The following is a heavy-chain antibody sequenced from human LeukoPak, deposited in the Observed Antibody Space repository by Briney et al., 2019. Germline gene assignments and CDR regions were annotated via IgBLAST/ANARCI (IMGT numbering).Heavy chain of an antibody. J-gene: IGHJ5*02. D-gene: IGHD3-16*02. V-gene: IGHV4-61*02. Sequence: SETLSLTCTLSGGSISIGSYYWSWIRQPAGKGLEWIGRIYTSGSTNYNPALKSRVTISVDTSNNQFSLKLSSVTDADTAVYYCARDRAYDYVWGSYRYIWFDPWGQGTLVTVSS. CDR2: IYTSGST. CDR3: ARDRAYDYVWGSYRYIWFDP. CDR1: GGSISIGSYY.